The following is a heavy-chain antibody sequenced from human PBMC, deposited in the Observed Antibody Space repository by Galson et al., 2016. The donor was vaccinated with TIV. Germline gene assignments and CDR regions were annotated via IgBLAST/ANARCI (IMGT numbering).Heavy chain of an antibody. CDR3: AKDRNTAMDTYHYYYGMDV. V-gene: IGHV4-59*01. CDR1: GGSLKNYY. J-gene: IGHJ6*02. Sequence: ETLSLTCSVSGGSLKNYYWSWLRQPPGKGLEWIGFLADSGFTNSNPSLKSRVRMSMDTSKNLFSLNLTSVTAADTAVYYCAKDRNTAMDTYHYYYGMDVWGQGTTVIVSS. CDR2: LADSGFT. D-gene: IGHD5-18*01.